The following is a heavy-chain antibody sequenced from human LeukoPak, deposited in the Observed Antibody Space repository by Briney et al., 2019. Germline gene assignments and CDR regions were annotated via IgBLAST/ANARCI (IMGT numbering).Heavy chain of an antibody. CDR2: IIPILGIA. D-gene: IGHD5-18*01. J-gene: IGHJ4*02. CDR1: GGTFSSYT. Sequence: SVKVSCKASGGTFSSYTISWVRQAPGQGLEWMGRIIPILGIANYAQKFQGRVTITADKSTSTAYMELSSLRSEDTAVYYCARDRGYSYGLDYWGQGTLVTVSS. V-gene: IGHV1-69*04. CDR3: ARDRGYSYGLDY.